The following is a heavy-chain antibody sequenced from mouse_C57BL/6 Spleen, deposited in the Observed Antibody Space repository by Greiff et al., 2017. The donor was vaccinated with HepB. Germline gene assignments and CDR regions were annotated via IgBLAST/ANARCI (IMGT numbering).Heavy chain of an antibody. CDR1: GFTFSDYY. CDR3: ARAPPSDYDYDAGVCFDY. D-gene: IGHD2-4*01. Sequence: EVQVVESEGGLVQPGSSMKLSCTASGFTFSDYYMAWVRQVPEKGLEWVANINYDGSSTYYLDSLKSRFIISSDKAKNILYLQMSSLKSEDTATYYCARAPPSDYDYDAGVCFDYWGQGTTLTVSS. J-gene: IGHJ2*01. CDR2: INYDGSST. V-gene: IGHV5-16*01.